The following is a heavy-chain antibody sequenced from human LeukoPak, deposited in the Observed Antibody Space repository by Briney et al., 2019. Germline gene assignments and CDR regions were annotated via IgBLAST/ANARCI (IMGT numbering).Heavy chain of an antibody. V-gene: IGHV3-48*03. CDR3: ARDSSGWYYFDY. D-gene: IGHD6-19*01. CDR1: GFTFSSYE. Sequence: GGSLRLSCAASGFTFSSYELNWVRQAPGKGLEWVSYISSSGSTIYYADSVKGRFTISRDNAKNSLYLQMNSLRAEDTAVYYCARDSSGWYYFDYWGQGTLVTVSS. J-gene: IGHJ4*02. CDR2: ISSSGSTI.